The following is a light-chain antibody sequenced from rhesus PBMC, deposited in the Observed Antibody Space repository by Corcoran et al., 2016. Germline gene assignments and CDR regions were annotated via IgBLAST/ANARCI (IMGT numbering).Light chain of an antibody. Sequence: DIQMTQSPSSLSASVGDTVTITCRASQSISSWLAWYQQKPGKAPKLMIYKASSLQSGVPSRFRGSGSGTEFTLTISSLQSEDFATYYCQQYSSSPYSFGQGTKVEIK. CDR1: QSISSW. J-gene: IGKJ2*01. V-gene: IGKV1-22*01. CDR3: QQYSSSPYS. CDR2: KAS.